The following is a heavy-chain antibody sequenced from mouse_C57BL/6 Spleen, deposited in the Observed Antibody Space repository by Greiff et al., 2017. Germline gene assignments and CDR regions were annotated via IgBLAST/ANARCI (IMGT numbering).Heavy chain of an antibody. CDR1: GYTFTSYW. V-gene: IGHV1-69*01. CDR2: IDPSDSYT. CDR3: ARAYYYGSSYGYFDV. Sequence: VQLQQSGPELVMPGASVKLSCKASGYTFTSYWMHWVKQRPGQGLEWIGEIDPSDSYTNYNQKFKGKSTLTVDKSSSTAYMQLSSLTSEDSAVYYCARAYYYGSSYGYFDVWGTGTTVTVSS. D-gene: IGHD1-1*01. J-gene: IGHJ1*03.